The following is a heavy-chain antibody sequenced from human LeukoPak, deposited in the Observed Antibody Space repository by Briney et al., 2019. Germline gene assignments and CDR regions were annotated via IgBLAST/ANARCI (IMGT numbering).Heavy chain of an antibody. CDR3: AREGRIAAAGTPNDY. D-gene: IGHD6-13*01. J-gene: IGHJ4*02. CDR1: GYTFTSYG. CDR2: ISAYNGNT. Sequence: ASVKVSRKASGYTFTSYGISWVRQAPGQGLEWMGWISAYNGNTNYAQKLQGRVTMTTDTSTSTAYMELRSLRSDDTAVYYCAREGRIAAAGTPNDYWGQGTLVTVSS. V-gene: IGHV1-18*01.